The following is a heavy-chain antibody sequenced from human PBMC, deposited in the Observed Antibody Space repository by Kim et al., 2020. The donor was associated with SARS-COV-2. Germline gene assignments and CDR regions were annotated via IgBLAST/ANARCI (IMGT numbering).Heavy chain of an antibody. V-gene: IGHV3-23*01. CDR2: IGPGGATT. CDR1: GFTFSSYA. J-gene: IGHJ4*02. Sequence: GGSLRLSCAASGFTFSSYAMSWVRQAPGKGLEWVSVIGPGGATTYYADSVKGRFTISRDNSKNTLYLQMNSLRVEDTAVYYCARSLDYWGQGILVTVSS. CDR3: ARSLDY.